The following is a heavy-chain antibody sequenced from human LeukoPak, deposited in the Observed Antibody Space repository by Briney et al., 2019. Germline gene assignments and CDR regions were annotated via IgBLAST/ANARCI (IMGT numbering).Heavy chain of an antibody. V-gene: IGHV4-59*08. CDR2: IYYSGST. D-gene: IGHD6-13*01. Sequence: SETLSLTCTVSGGSISSYYWSWIRQPPGKGLEWIGYIYYSGSTNYNPSLKSRVTISVDTSKNQFSLKLSSVTAADTAVYYCARHSPIAAAVDAFDIWGQGTMVTVSS. J-gene: IGHJ3*02. CDR3: ARHSPIAAAVDAFDI. CDR1: GGSISSYY.